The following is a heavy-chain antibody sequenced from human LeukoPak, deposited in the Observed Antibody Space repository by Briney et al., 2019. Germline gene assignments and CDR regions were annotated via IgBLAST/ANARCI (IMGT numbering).Heavy chain of an antibody. J-gene: IGHJ6*03. Sequence: ASVKVSCKASGYTFTSYDINWVRQASGQGLEWMGRMNPNSGNTGYAQKFQGRVTITRNTSISTAYMELSSLRSEDTAVYYCARGEEYQLLYYYYYYMDVWGKGTTVTVSS. CDR1: GYTFTSYD. CDR3: ARGEEYQLLYYYYYYMDV. CDR2: MNPNSGNT. D-gene: IGHD2-2*01. V-gene: IGHV1-8*03.